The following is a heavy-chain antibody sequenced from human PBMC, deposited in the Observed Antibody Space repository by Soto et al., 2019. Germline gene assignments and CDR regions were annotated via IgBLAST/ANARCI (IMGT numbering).Heavy chain of an antibody. CDR1: GFTVSSIH. CDR2: IYNDGST. J-gene: IGHJ6*03. CDR3: ARNSVHDPNYFYYTDV. V-gene: IGHV3-66*01. Sequence: EVQLVESGGGLVQPGGSLRLSCAASGFTVSSIHMSWVRQAPGKGLEWVSVIYNDGSTYYADSVKGRFTISRDNSRETVYLQLNNLRAEDTAVYYCARNSVHDPNYFYYTDVWGKGSTVTVSS. D-gene: IGHD1-1*01.